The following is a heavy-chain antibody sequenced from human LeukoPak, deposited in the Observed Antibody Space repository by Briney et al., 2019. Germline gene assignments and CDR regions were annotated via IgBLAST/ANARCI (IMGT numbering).Heavy chain of an antibody. J-gene: IGHJ4*02. V-gene: IGHV3-11*01. CDR3: AKGVRTGDDY. D-gene: IGHD7-27*01. CDR2: ISSSGSTT. CDR1: GFTFSDYY. Sequence: GGSLRLSCAASGFTFSDYYMSWIRQAPGKGLEWVSYISSSGSTTYYADSVKGRFTISRNNSKNTLYLQMNSLRAEDTAVYYCAKGVRTGDDYWGQGTLVTVSS.